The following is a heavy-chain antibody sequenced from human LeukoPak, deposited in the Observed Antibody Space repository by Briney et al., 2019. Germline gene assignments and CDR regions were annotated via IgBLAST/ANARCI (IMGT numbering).Heavy chain of an antibody. V-gene: IGHV3-30*03. CDR2: ISYDGSNK. CDR1: GFTFSSYG. J-gene: IGHJ4*02. Sequence: GGSLRLSCAASGFTFSSYGMHWVRQAPGKGLEWVAVISYDGSNKYYADSVKGRFTISRDNSKNTLYLQMNSLRDEDTALYYCARSGNYDCWGQGTLVTVSS. D-gene: IGHD1-1*01. CDR3: ARSGNYDC.